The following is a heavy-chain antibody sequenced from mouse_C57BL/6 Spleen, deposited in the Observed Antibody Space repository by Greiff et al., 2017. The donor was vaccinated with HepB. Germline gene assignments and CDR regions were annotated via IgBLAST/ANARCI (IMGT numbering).Heavy chain of an antibody. V-gene: IGHV5-9*04. CDR1: GFTFSSYT. Sequence: EVKLVESGGGLVKPGGSLKLSCAASGFTFSSYTMSWVRQTPEKRLEWVANISGGGGNTYYPDSVKGRSTISRDKAKNTLYLQVSSLRSEDAAVYYCAGRCYCGSSNAMDYWGQGTSVTVSS. D-gene: IGHD1-1*01. J-gene: IGHJ4*01. CDR2: ISGGGGNT. CDR3: AGRCYCGSSNAMDY.